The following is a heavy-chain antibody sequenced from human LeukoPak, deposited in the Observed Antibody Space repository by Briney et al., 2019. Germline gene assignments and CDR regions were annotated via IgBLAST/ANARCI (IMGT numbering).Heavy chain of an antibody. D-gene: IGHD3-9*01. CDR2: ISSSSSYI. V-gene: IGHV3-21*04. Sequence: PGGSLRLSCAASGFTFSSYSMNWVRQAPGKGLEWVSSISSSSSYIYYADSVKGRFTISRDNAKNSLYLQMNSLRAEDTAVYYCARALYDRSLEGDFDLWGRGTLVTVSS. CDR3: ARALYDRSLEGDFDL. J-gene: IGHJ2*01. CDR1: GFTFSSYS.